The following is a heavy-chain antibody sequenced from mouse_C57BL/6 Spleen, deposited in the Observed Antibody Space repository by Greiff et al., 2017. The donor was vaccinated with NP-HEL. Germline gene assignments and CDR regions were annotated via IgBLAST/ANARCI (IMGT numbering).Heavy chain of an antibody. J-gene: IGHJ2*01. CDR2: IDPSDSYT. CDR1: GYTFTSYW. Sequence: QVQLKQPGAELVRPGTSVKLSWKASGYTFTSYWMHWVKQRPGQGLEWIGVIDPSDSYTNYNQKFKGKATLTVDTSSSTAYMQLSSLTSEDSAVYYCAILEGSSMYYFDYWGQGTTLTVSS. CDR3: AILEGSSMYYFDY. D-gene: IGHD1-1*01. V-gene: IGHV1-59*01.